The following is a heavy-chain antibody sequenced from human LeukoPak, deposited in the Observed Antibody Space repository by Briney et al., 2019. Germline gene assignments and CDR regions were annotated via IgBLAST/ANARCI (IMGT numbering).Heavy chain of an antibody. CDR1: GGSISSGGYY. J-gene: IGHJ5*02. D-gene: IGHD6-13*01. V-gene: IGHV4-31*03. CDR3: ARGQQLVVFDP. Sequence: SQTLSRTCTVSGGSISSGGYYWSWIRQHPGKGLEWIGYIYYSGSTYYNPSLKSRVTISVDTSKNQFSLKLSSVTAADTVVYYCARGQQLVVFDPWGQGTLVTVSS. CDR2: IYYSGST.